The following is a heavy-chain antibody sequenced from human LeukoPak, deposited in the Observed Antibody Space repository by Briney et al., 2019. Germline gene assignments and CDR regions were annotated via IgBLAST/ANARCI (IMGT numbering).Heavy chain of an antibody. Sequence: PGGSLRLSCAASGFTFSSYRMNWVRQAPGKGLEWVSSISSSSSYIYYADSVKGRFTISRDNAKNSLYLQMNSLRAEDTAVYYCARLASTRWHFDYWGQGTLVTVSS. J-gene: IGHJ4*02. D-gene: IGHD4-23*01. V-gene: IGHV3-21*01. CDR3: ARLASTRWHFDY. CDR1: GFTFSSYR. CDR2: ISSSSSYI.